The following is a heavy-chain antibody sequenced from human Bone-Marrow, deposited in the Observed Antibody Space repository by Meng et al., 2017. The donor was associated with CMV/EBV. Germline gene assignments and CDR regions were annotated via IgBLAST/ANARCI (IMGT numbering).Heavy chain of an antibody. J-gene: IGHJ4*02. V-gene: IGHV3-74*03. CDR1: GFTFSNYW. Sequence: VQLVESGGGLVQSGGSLRLSCADSGFTFSNYWMHWVRQVPGEGLVWVSRINTDGSFTSYADSVKGRFTISRDNAKNTLYLQMNSLRVDDSAVYYCGRDLTGERDQWGQGTLVTVSS. CDR3: GRDLTGERDQ. CDR2: INTDGSFT. D-gene: IGHD7-27*01.